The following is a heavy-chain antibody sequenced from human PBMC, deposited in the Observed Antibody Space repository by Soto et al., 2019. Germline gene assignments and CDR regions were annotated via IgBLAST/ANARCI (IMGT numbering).Heavy chain of an antibody. J-gene: IGHJ5*02. V-gene: IGHV2-5*02. CDR3: ALFRYVAYVVFDP. CDR2: IYWDDDK. CDR1: GFSLRSTGEG. Sequence: QITLKESGPTLVKPTQTLTLTCTFSGFSLRSTGEGVGWIRQPPGKALEWLALIYWDDDKLYSPSLKNRLNINRDTSKNQVVLTVTDMGPVDTATYYCALFRYVAYVVFDPWGQGTPVIVSS. D-gene: IGHD3-9*01.